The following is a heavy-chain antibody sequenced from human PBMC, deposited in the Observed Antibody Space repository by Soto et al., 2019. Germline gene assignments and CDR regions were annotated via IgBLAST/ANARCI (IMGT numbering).Heavy chain of an antibody. CDR2: IWYDGSNK. D-gene: IGHD3-16*02. J-gene: IGHJ4*02. CDR3: AREEGLYDYVWGSYRYTELDY. V-gene: IGHV3-33*01. CDR1: GFTFSSYG. Sequence: QVQLVESGGGVVQPGRFLRLSCAASGFTFSSYGMHWVRQAPGKGLEWVAVIWYDGSNKYYADSVKGRFTISRDNSKNTLYLQMNSLRAEDTAVYYCAREEGLYDYVWGSYRYTELDYWGQGTLVTVSS.